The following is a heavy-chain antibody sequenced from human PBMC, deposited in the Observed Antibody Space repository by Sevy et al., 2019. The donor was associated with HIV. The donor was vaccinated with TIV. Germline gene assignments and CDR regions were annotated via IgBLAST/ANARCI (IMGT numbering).Heavy chain of an antibody. D-gene: IGHD5-12*01. CDR2: ISGSGGST. J-gene: IGHJ4*02. V-gene: IGHV3-23*01. CDR3: AKVYSGYDSGSYFDY. CDR1: GFTFSSYA. Sequence: GGSLRLSCAASGFTFSSYAMSWVRQAPGKGLEWLSAISGSGGSTYYADSVKGRFTISRDNSKNTLYLQMNSLRAEDTAVYYCAKVYSGYDSGSYFDYWGQGTLVTVSS.